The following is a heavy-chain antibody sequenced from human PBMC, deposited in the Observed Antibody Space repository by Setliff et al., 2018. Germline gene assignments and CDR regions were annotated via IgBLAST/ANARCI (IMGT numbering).Heavy chain of an antibody. CDR1: GDSISSSNW. D-gene: IGHD3-10*01. Sequence: SETLSLTCAVSGDSISSSNWWNWVRQPPGKGLEWIGSIYHSGSTYYNPSLKSRVTISVDTSKNQFSLKLSSVTAADTAVYYCARHVNGSGKYYNWFDPWGQGTLVTVSS. CDR3: ARHVNGSGKYYNWFDP. V-gene: IGHV4-4*02. J-gene: IGHJ5*02. CDR2: IYHSGST.